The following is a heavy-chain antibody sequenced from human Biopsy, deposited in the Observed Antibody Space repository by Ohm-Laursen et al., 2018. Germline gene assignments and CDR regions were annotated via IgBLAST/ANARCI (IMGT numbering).Heavy chain of an antibody. J-gene: IGHJ3*01. CDR1: GESFNGYY. V-gene: IGHV4-34*01. CDR2: INHSGRT. Sequence: GTLSLTCVVYGESFNGYYWSWIRQTPGKGLEWIGEINHSGRTNYNPSLKSRLTISVDKSKNHFSLRLTSVTAADTATYFCARGPYGNNAGAFDVWGQGTVVTVSS. D-gene: IGHD3-10*01. CDR3: ARGPYGNNAGAFDV.